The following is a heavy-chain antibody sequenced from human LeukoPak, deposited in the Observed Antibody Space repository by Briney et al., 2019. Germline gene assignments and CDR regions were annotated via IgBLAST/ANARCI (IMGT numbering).Heavy chain of an antibody. J-gene: IGHJ4*02. CDR3: ARRTYFYDSSGYYFDY. Sequence: SETLSLTCTISGGSISSYYWSWIRQPPGKGLECIGYIYYSGSTNYNPSLKSRVTISVDTSKNQFSLKLSSVTAADTAVYYCARRTYFYDSSGYYFDYWGQGTLVTVSS. CDR1: GGSISSYY. V-gene: IGHV4-59*01. CDR2: IYYSGST. D-gene: IGHD3-22*01.